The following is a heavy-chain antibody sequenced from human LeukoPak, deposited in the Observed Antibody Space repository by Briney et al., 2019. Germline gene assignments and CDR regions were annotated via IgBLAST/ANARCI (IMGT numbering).Heavy chain of an antibody. Sequence: ASVKVSCKASGGSFSNYTISWLRQTPGQGLEWMGGIIPIFGTANYAQNFQGRVTTTADKFTSTAYMELSSLRSEDTAVYYCARLSCSGGTCYSSRGNFDYWGQGTLVTVSS. J-gene: IGHJ4*02. D-gene: IGHD2-15*01. CDR1: GGSFSNYT. CDR2: IIPIFGTA. V-gene: IGHV1-69*06. CDR3: ARLSCSGGTCYSSRGNFDY.